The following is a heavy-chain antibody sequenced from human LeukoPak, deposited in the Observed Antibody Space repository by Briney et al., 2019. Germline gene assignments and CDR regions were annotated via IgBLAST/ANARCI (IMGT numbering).Heavy chain of an antibody. V-gene: IGHV4-39*07. CDR3: ARLAQDCTNGVCYTGVFDY. CDR1: GGSIGGSSYY. Sequence: SETLSLTCTVSGGSIGGSSYYWGWIRQPPGKGLEWIGSIYYSGSTYYNPSLKSRVTISVDTSKNQFSLKLSSVTAADTAVYYCARLAQDCTNGVCYTGVFDYWGQGTLVTVSS. J-gene: IGHJ4*02. CDR2: IYYSGST. D-gene: IGHD2-8*01.